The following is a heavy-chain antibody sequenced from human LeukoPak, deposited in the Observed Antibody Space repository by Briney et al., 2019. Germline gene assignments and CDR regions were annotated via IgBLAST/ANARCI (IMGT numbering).Heavy chain of an antibody. CDR3: ARDLKRRYDILIGDPSPYFDY. Sequence: GRSLRLSCAASGFTFSSYAMHWVRQAPGKGLEWVAVISYDGSNKYYADSVKGRFTISRDNSKNTLYLQMNSLRAEDTAVYYCARDLKRRYDILIGDPSPYFDYWGQGTLVTVSS. V-gene: IGHV3-30-3*01. CDR1: GFTFSSYA. CDR2: ISYDGSNK. D-gene: IGHD3-9*01. J-gene: IGHJ4*02.